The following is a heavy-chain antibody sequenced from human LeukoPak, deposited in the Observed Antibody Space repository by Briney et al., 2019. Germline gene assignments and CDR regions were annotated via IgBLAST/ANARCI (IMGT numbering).Heavy chain of an antibody. D-gene: IGHD2-15*01. CDR1: GYTFTNYD. Sequence: ASVKVSCKASGYTFTNYDINWVRQATGQGLEWMGWMNPNSGNTGYAQKFQDRVTMTRDTSISTAYMELSSLRSEDTAMYYCARKNYCSGGSCYSRGWFDPWGQGTLVTVSS. J-gene: IGHJ5*02. CDR3: ARKNYCSGGSCYSRGWFDP. CDR2: MNPNSGNT. V-gene: IGHV1-8*01.